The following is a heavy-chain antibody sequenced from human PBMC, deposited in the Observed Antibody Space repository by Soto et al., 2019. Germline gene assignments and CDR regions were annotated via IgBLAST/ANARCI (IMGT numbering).Heavy chain of an antibody. V-gene: IGHV4-61*01. CDR3: ARGGLYYGSGSYYNFFDY. J-gene: IGHJ4*02. CDR1: GGSVSSGSYY. Sequence: QVQLQESGPGLVKPSETLSLTCTVSGGSVSSGSYYWSWIRQPPGKGLEWIGYIYYSGSTNYNPSLKSRVTISVDTSKNQFSLKLSSVTAADTAVYYCARGGLYYGSGSYYNFFDYWGQGTLVTVSS. CDR2: IYYSGST. D-gene: IGHD3-10*01.